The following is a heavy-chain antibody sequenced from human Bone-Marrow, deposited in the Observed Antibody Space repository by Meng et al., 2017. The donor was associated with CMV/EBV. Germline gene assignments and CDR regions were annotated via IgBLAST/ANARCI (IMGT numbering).Heavy chain of an antibody. CDR1: GDSITSSSYN. CDR3: ARHVGARPDY. D-gene: IGHD6-6*01. CDR2: IYYTGNT. J-gene: IGHJ4*02. V-gene: IGHV4-39*01. Sequence: SETLSLTCTVSGDSITSSSYNWGWIRQPPGKGLEWIGTIYYTGNTYYNPSLKSRVTVSVDTSNNQFFLKLSSVTAADTAVYYCARHVGARPDYSGRGTLVTVSS.